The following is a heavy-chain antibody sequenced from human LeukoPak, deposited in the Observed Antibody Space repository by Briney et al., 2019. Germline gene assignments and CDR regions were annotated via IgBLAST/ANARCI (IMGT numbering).Heavy chain of an antibody. CDR2: INDDGSSK. D-gene: IGHD1-20*01. J-gene: IGHJ4*01. V-gene: IGHV3-74*01. Sequence: GGSLRLSCAASGFAFSTYWMNWVRQAPGKGLVWVSRINDDGSSKRYAGSVRGRFTISRDNAKNRLYLQMSSLRAEDTAVYFCAREFVYNSDYVDYCHQG. CDR1: GFAFSTYW. CDR3: AREFVYNSDYVDY.